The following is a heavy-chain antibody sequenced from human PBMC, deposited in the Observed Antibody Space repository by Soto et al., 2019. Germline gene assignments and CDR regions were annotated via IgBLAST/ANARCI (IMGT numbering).Heavy chain of an antibody. CDR3: ARGVFYYDILTGYSPHYYFDY. CDR1: GYTFTSYG. Sequence: ASVKVSSKASGYTFTSYGLSWVRQSPGQGLEWMGWISAYNGNTNYAQKLQGRVTMTTDTSTSTAYMELRSLRSDDTAVYYCARGVFYYDILTGYSPHYYFDYWGQGTLVTSPQ. D-gene: IGHD3-9*01. CDR2: ISAYNGNT. V-gene: IGHV1-18*01. J-gene: IGHJ4*02.